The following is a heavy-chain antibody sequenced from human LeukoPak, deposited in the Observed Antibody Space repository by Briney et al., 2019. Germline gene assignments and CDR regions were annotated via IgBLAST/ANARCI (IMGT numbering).Heavy chain of an antibody. CDR3: GGRQYGVGFGF. CDR2: IYSSGNT. CDR1: GGSISSNNFY. D-gene: IGHD3-3*01. V-gene: IGHV4-39*01. Sequence: SETLSLTCSVSGGSISSNNFYWGWIRQPPGQGLEWIATIYSSGNTYYNPSLKSRVTISRDTSKNQFSLQLSSVTAADTAMYYRGGRQYGVGFGFWGQGTKVIVSA. J-gene: IGHJ3*01.